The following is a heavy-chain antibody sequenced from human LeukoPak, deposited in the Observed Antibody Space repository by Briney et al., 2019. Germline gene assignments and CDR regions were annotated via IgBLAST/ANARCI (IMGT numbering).Heavy chain of an antibody. V-gene: IGHV3-11*01. D-gene: IGHD3-22*01. CDR2: ISSSGSTI. Sequence: KPGGSLRLSCAASGFTFSDYYMSWIRQAPGKGLEWVSYISSSGSTIYYADSVKGRFTISRDTAKNSLYLQINSLRAEDTAVYYCASSGYSLDLFDYWGQGPLVTVSS. J-gene: IGHJ4*02. CDR3: ASSGYSLDLFDY. CDR1: GFTFSDYY.